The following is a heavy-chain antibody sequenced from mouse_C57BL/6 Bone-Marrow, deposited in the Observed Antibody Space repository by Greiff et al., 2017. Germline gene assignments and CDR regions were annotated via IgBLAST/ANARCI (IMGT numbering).Heavy chain of an antibody. J-gene: IGHJ4*01. CDR1: GYTFTSYW. CDR2: INPSSGYT. V-gene: IGHV1-7*01. Sequence: QVQLQQSGAELAKPGASVKLSCKASGYTFTSYWMHWVKQRPGQGLEWIGYINPSSGYTKYNQKFKDKATLTADKSSSTAYMQLSSLTYEDSAVYYCALYYGSPYYAMDDWGQGTSGTVSS. D-gene: IGHD1-1*01. CDR3: ALYYGSPYYAMDD.